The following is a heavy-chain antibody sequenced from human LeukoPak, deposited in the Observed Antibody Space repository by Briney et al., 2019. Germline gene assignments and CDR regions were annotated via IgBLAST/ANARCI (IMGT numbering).Heavy chain of an antibody. Sequence: PGGSLRLSCAASGFTFSSYAMHWVRQAPGKGLEWVAVISYDGSNKYYADSVKGRFTISRDNSKNTLYLQMNSLRAEDTAVYYCARWNTPRSGSYYIDYWGQGTLVTVSS. V-gene: IGHV3-30-3*01. D-gene: IGHD3-10*01. J-gene: IGHJ4*02. CDR3: ARWNTPRSGSYYIDY. CDR2: ISYDGSNK. CDR1: GFTFSSYA.